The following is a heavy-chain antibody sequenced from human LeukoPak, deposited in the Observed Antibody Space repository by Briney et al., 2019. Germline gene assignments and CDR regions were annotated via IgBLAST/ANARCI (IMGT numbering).Heavy chain of an antibody. CDR2: IYSGGTT. CDR3: ARGVMRQWLGLYFDY. Sequence: GGSLRLSCAASGFTVITNYMNWVRQAPGKRLEWVSVIYSGGTTYYADSVKGRFTISRDNSKNTLYLQMNSLRVEDTAVYYCARGVMRQWLGLYFDYWGQGTLVTVSS. D-gene: IGHD6-19*01. CDR1: GFTVITNY. J-gene: IGHJ4*02. V-gene: IGHV3-53*01.